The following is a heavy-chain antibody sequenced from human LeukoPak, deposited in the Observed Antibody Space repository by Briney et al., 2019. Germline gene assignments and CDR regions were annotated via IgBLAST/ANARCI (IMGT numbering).Heavy chain of an antibody. CDR3: ASYYYDSSGPFFDI. V-gene: IGHV3-30*03. CDR2: ISYDGSNK. D-gene: IGHD3-22*01. J-gene: IGHJ3*02. CDR1: GYTFTGYY. Sequence: SCKASGYTFTGYYMHWVRQAPGKGLEWVAVISYDGSNKYYADSVKGRFTISRDNSKNTLYLQMNSLRAEDTAVYYCASYYYDSSGPFFDIWGQGTMVTVSS.